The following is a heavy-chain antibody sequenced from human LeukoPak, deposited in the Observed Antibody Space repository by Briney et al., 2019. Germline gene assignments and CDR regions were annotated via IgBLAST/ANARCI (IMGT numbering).Heavy chain of an antibody. J-gene: IGHJ4*02. Sequence: GGSLRLSCVASGFTFSSYAMDWVRQAPGKGLEWVSAISGSGGNTYYADSVKGRFTISRDHSKTTLFLQMNSLRAEDTAVYYCAKGPRIYYFDYWGQGTLVTVSS. CDR2: ISGSGGNT. V-gene: IGHV3-23*01. D-gene: IGHD2-15*01. CDR1: GFTFSSYA. CDR3: AKGPRIYYFDY.